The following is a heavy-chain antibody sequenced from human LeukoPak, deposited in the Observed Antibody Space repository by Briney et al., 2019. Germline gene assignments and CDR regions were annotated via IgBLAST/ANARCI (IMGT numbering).Heavy chain of an antibody. V-gene: IGHV3-48*02. Sequence: GGSLRLSCAASGFTFSSCSMNWVRQAPGKGLEWVSYISSSSSTIYYADSVKGRFTISRDNAKNSLYLQMNSLRDEDTAVYYCARSFGYYYDSSGQFDYWGQGTLVTVSS. J-gene: IGHJ4*02. CDR3: ARSFGYYYDSSGQFDY. D-gene: IGHD3-22*01. CDR2: ISSSSSTI. CDR1: GFTFSSCS.